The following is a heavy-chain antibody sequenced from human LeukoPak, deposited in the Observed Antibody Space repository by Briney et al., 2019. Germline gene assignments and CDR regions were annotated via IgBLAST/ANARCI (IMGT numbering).Heavy chain of an antibody. CDR3: AELGITMIGGV. CDR1: GFTFSSYA. D-gene: IGHD3-10*02. V-gene: IGHV3-23*01. CDR2: ISGSGGST. J-gene: IGHJ6*04. Sequence: GGSLRLSCAASGFTFSSYAMSWVRQAPGKGLEWVSAISGSGGSTYCADSVKGRFTISRDNSKNSLYLQMNSLRAEDTAIYCCAELGITMIGGVWGKGTTVTISS.